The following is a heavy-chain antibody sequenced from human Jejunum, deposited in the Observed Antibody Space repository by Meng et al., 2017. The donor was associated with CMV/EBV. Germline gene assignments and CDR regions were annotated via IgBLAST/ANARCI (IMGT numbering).Heavy chain of an antibody. V-gene: IGHV4-4*07. CDR3: ARESGSYYWFDP. Sequence: QVQRKDSGRGLVKSSEALSLTCFVSAGSISGYYWSWIRQPAGKGLEWIGRIYTSGSTHYNPSLKSRLTMSVDLSNNQISLKLWSVTAADTAVYYCARESGSYYWFDPWGQGTLVTVSS. J-gene: IGHJ5*02. CDR2: IYTSGST. CDR1: AGSISGYY. D-gene: IGHD1-26*01.